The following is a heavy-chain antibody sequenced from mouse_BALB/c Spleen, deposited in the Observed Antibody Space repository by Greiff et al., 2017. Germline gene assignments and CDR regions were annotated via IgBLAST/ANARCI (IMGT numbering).Heavy chain of an antibody. CDR3: ARGGNYIFDY. D-gene: IGHD2-1*01. CDR1: GFTFSSFG. CDR2: ISSGSSTI. V-gene: IGHV5-17*02. Sequence: EVQLVESGGGLVQPGGSRKLSCAASGFTFSSFGMHWVRQAPEKGLEWVAYISSGSSTIYYADTVKGRFTISRDNPKNTLFLQMTSLRSEDTAMYYCARGGNYIFDYWGQGTTLTVSS. J-gene: IGHJ2*01.